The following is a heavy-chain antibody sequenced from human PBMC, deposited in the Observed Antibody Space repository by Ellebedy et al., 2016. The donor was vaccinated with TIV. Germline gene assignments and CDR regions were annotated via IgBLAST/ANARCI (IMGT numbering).Heavy chain of an antibody. V-gene: IGHV1-18*01. Sequence: ASVKVSCXASGNTFPSSGISWVRQAPGQGLEWMGWISIYNGNTNYAQKLQGRVTMTTDTSTSTAYMELRSLRSDDTAVYYCTFTAFSSTWPDSWGQGTLVTVSS. CDR3: TFTAFSSTWPDS. D-gene: IGHD6-13*01. CDR1: GNTFPSSG. CDR2: ISIYNGNT. J-gene: IGHJ4*02.